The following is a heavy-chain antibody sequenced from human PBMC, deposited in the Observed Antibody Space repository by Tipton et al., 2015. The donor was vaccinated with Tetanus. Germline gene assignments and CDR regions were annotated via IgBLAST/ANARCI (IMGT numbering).Heavy chain of an antibody. V-gene: IGHV4-61*02. Sequence: TLSLTCTVSGGSLRGGDHYWNWIRQPAGKGLEWIGRMYFSGSTRFNPSLKSRVTMSADPSKNQLSLRLSSVTAADTAVYFCARGGLGGYLRDWGQGTLVIVSS. D-gene: IGHD1-26*01. CDR2: MYFSGST. J-gene: IGHJ4*02. CDR1: GGSLRGGDHY. CDR3: ARGGLGGYLRD.